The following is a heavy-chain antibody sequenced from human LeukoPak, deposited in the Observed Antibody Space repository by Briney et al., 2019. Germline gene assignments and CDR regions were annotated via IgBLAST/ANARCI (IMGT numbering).Heavy chain of an antibody. V-gene: IGHV3-23*01. J-gene: IGHJ5*01. CDR2: INGGHYPT. CDR3: TRDPNGDYVGAFDS. Sequence: GGSLRLSCAASGFTFRSYWMHWVRQAPGKGLEWVSSINGGHYPTYNTDSVKGRFTISRDNSKNTLYLQMNSLRADDTAVYYCTRDPNGDYVGAFDSWGQGTLVTVSS. D-gene: IGHD4-17*01. CDR1: GFTFRSYW.